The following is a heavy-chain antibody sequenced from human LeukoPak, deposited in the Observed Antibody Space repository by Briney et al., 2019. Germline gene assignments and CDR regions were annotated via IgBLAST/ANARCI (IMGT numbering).Heavy chain of an antibody. CDR2: ISSSSSYI. D-gene: IGHD1-26*01. V-gene: IGHV3-21*01. CDR1: GFTFSSYS. CDR3: ARLPVGATGNDAFDI. Sequence: GGSLRLPCAASGFTFSSYSMNWVRQAPGKGLEWVSSISSSSSYIYYADSVKGRFTISRDNAKNSLYLQMNSLRAEDTAVYYCARLPVGATGNDAFDIWGQGTMVTVSS. J-gene: IGHJ3*02.